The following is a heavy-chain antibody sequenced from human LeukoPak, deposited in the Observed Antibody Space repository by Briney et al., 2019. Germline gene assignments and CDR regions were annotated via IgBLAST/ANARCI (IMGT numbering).Heavy chain of an antibody. CDR1: GFTFSSYS. CDR2: ISTSSSYV. Sequence: GGSLRLSCAASGFTFSSYSMNWVRQAPGKGLEWVSSISTSSSYVYHADSVKGRFTISRDNAKNSLYLQMNSLRAEDTAVYYCARDRGETYDFWSGSPPNWFDPWGQGTLVTVSS. CDR3: ARDRGETYDFWSGSPPNWFDP. J-gene: IGHJ5*02. V-gene: IGHV3-21*01. D-gene: IGHD3-3*01.